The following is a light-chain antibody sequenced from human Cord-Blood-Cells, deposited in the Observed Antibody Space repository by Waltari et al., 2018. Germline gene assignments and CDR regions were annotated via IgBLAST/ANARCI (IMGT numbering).Light chain of an antibody. CDR2: DVS. CDR1: SSDVGVYNY. Sequence: QSALTQPASVSGSPGQSITISCTGTSSDVGVYNYGPWYQQHPGKAPKLMIYDVSNRPSGVSNRFSGSKSGNTASLTISGLQAEDEADYYCSSYTSSSTVVFGGGTKLTVL. V-gene: IGLV2-14*01. CDR3: SSYTSSSTVV. J-gene: IGLJ2*01.